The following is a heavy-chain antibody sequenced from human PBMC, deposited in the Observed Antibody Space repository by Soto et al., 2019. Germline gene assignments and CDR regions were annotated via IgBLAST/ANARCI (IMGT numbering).Heavy chain of an antibody. CDR2: FDPEDGET. Sequence: GASVKVSCKVSGYTLTELSMHWVRQAPGKGLEWMGGFDPEDGETIYAPKFQDRVTITADMSTHVAYMYLGSLTSEDTALYYCVATDFPSPGGGPWGQGTLVTVSS. CDR1: GYTLTELS. CDR3: VATDFPSPGGGP. V-gene: IGHV1-24*01. J-gene: IGHJ5*02. D-gene: IGHD3-16*01.